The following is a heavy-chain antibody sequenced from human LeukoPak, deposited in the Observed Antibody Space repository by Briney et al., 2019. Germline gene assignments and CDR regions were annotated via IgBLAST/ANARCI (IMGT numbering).Heavy chain of an antibody. CDR3: ARDRPSTHCNDY. D-gene: IGHD2-21*01. J-gene: IGHJ4*02. Sequence: GGSLRLSCAASGFTFSDYSMSWIRQAPGKGLEWISYSGSSGNIIYYADSVKGRFTISRDNAKNSLYLQLNSLRAEDTAVYYCARDRPSTHCNDYWGQGTLVTVSS. V-gene: IGHV3-11*01. CDR2: SGSSGNII. CDR1: GFTFSDYS.